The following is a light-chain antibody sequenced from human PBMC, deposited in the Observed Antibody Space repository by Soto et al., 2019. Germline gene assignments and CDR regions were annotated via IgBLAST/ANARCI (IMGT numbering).Light chain of an antibody. V-gene: IGLV2-14*03. Sequence: QSALTQPASMSGSPGQSITISCTGTSSDVGGYDHVSWYQQHPGKAPKLIIYDVSIRPSGVSNRFSGSKSGNTASLAVSGLQAEDEDDYYCSSYTSKDTLVFGGGTKLTVL. CDR1: SSDVGGYDH. CDR2: DVS. CDR3: SSYTSKDTLV. J-gene: IGLJ3*02.